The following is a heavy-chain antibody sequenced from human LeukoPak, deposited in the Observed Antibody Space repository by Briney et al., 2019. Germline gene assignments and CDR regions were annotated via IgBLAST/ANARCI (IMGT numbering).Heavy chain of an antibody. CDR3: ARVRPGIAVAGRGNDAFDI. CDR1: GYSFTSYW. Sequence: GESLKISCKGSGYSFTSYWIGWLRQLPGKGLEWMGIIYPGDSDTRYSPSFQGQVTISAAKSISTAYLQWSSLKASDTAMYYCARVRPGIAVAGRGNDAFDIWGQGTMVTVSS. J-gene: IGHJ3*02. D-gene: IGHD6-19*01. V-gene: IGHV5-51*01. CDR2: IYPGDSDT.